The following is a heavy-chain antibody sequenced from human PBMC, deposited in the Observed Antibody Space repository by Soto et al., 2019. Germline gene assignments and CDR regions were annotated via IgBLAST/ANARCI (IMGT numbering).Heavy chain of an antibody. Sequence: EVQLVESGGGLVQPGRSLRLSCAASGFTFDDYAMHWVRQAPGKGLEWVSGISWNSGSIGYADSVKGRFTISRDNAKNSLYLQMNSLRAEDTALYDCAKDMVESVPHGASYMDVWGKGTTVTVSS. V-gene: IGHV3-9*01. CDR2: ISWNSGSI. CDR1: GFTFDDYA. D-gene: IGHD2-15*01. J-gene: IGHJ6*03. CDR3: AKDMVESVPHGASYMDV.